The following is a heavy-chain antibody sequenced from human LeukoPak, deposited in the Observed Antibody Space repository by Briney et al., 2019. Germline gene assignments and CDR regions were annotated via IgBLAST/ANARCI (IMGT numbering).Heavy chain of an antibody. Sequence: PSEPLSLTCTVSGGSISSSSYYWGWIRQPPGKGLEWIGSIYYSGSTYYNPSLKSRVTISVDTSKNQFSLKLSSVTAADTAVYYCARLLPLVGATQDYWGQGTLVTVSS. J-gene: IGHJ4*02. V-gene: IGHV4-39*01. D-gene: IGHD1-26*01. CDR1: GGSISSSSYY. CDR3: ARLLPLVGATQDY. CDR2: IYYSGST.